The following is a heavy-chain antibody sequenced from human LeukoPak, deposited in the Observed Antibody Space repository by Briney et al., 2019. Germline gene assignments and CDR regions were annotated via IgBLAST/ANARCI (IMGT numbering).Heavy chain of an antibody. J-gene: IGHJ6*02. CDR1: GFTFSSYW. D-gene: IGHD3-10*01. V-gene: IGHV3-74*01. CDR3: ARDYGRSRDYGMDV. CDR2: IDRDGSRI. Sequence: GGSLRLSCAVSGFTFSSYWMHWVRQAPGKGLVWVSRIDRDGSRINYADSVKGRFTISRDNGKNTLFLQMNSLRAEDTAVYYCARDYGRSRDYGMDVWGQGTTVTVSS.